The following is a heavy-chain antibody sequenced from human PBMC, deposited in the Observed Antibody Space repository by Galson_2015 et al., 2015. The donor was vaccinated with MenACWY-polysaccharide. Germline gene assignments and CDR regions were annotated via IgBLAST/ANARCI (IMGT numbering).Heavy chain of an antibody. J-gene: IGHJ4*02. V-gene: IGHV1-46*01. CDR3: ARLNSATPPYYFDF. CDR1: GYTFTNYW. D-gene: IGHD2-2*02. Sequence: SVKVSCKASGYTFTNYWMHWVRQAPGQRLAWMGVIDSGGGTITYAQKFQGRVTMTRDTSTSTVYMELSSLRPEDTAVYYYARLNSATPPYYFDFWGQGTLVTVSS. CDR2: IDSGGGTI.